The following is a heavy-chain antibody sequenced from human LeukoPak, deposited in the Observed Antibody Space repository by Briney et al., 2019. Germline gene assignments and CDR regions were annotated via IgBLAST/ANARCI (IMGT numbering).Heavy chain of an antibody. J-gene: IGHJ4*02. CDR1: GDSTIGYY. Sequence: SETLSLTCTVSGDSTIGYYWSWTRQPPGKGLEWIGYIYTSGSTNYNPSLKSRVTISVDTSKNQFSLKLSSVTAADTAVYYCARLDYSNYSPEFDYWGQGTLVTVSS. CDR2: IYTSGST. V-gene: IGHV4-4*09. CDR3: ARLDYSNYSPEFDY. D-gene: IGHD4-11*01.